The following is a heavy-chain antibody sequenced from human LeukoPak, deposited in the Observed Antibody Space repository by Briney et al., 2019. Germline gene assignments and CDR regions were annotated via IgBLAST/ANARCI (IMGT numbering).Heavy chain of an antibody. CDR1: GGSFSGYY. J-gene: IGHJ5*02. D-gene: IGHD4-17*01. CDR3: ARDYGDYLFSS. Sequence: SETLSLTCAVYGGSFSGYYWSWIRQPPGKGLEWIGEINHSGSTNYNPSLKSRVTISVDTSKNQFSLKLSSVTAADTAVYYCARDYGDYLFSSWGQGTLVTVSS. V-gene: IGHV4-34*01. CDR2: INHSGST.